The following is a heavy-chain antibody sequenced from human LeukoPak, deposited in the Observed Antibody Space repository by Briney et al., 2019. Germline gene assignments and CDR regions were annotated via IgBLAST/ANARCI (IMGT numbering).Heavy chain of an antibody. V-gene: IGHV4-59*01. J-gene: IGHJ3*02. CDR2: IYYSGST. CDR3: ARDRHVSSGYCVWHALDI. D-gene: IGHD3-22*01. Sequence: SETLSLTCTVSGGSISSYYWSWIRQPPGKGLEWIGYIYYSGSTNYNPSLKSRVTISVDTSKNQFSLKLSSVTAADTAVYYCARDRHVSSGYCVWHALDIWGQGTMVTVSS. CDR1: GGSISSYY.